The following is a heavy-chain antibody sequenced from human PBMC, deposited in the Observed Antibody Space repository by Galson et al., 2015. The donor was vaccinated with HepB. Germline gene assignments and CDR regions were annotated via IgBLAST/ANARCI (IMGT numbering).Heavy chain of an antibody. Sequence: SVKVSCKASGYTFTGYYMHWVRQAPGQGLEWMGWINPNSGGTNYAQKFQGWVTMTRDTSISTAYMELSRLRSDDTAVYYCAREADCSSWGQNWFDPWGQGTLVTVSS. J-gene: IGHJ5*02. CDR2: INPNSGGT. D-gene: IGHD6-13*01. V-gene: IGHV1-2*04. CDR1: GYTFTGYY. CDR3: AREADCSSWGQNWFDP.